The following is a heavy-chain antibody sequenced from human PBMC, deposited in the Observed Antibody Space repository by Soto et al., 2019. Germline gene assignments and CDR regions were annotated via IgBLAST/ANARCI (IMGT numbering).Heavy chain of an antibody. J-gene: IGHJ6*02. Sequence: KPSETLSLTCAVSGGSISSSNWWSWVRQPPGKGLEWIGEIYHSGGTNYNPSLKSRVTISVDKSKNQFSLKLSSVTAADTAVYYCARLWFGEYSNYYYYGMDVWGQGTTVTVSS. D-gene: IGHD3-10*01. CDR2: IYHSGGT. CDR1: GGSISSSNW. V-gene: IGHV4-4*02. CDR3: ARLWFGEYSNYYYYGMDV.